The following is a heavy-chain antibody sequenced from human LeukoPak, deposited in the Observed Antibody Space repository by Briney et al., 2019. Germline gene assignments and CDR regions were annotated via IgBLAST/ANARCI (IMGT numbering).Heavy chain of an antibody. D-gene: IGHD2-15*01. Sequence: GGSLRLSCAASGFTFSSYWMHWVRQAPGKGLAWVSRINSDGSSTSYADSVKGRFTISRDNAKNTLYLQMNSLRAEDTAVYYCAREHCSGGSCVFDYWGQGTLVTVSS. CDR3: AREHCSGGSCVFDY. CDR1: GFTFSSYW. CDR2: INSDGSST. J-gene: IGHJ4*02. V-gene: IGHV3-74*01.